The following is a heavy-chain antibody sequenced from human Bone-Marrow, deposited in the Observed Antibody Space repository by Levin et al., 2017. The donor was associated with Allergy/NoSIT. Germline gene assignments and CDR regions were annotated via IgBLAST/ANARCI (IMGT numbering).Heavy chain of an antibody. V-gene: IGHV5-51*01. J-gene: IGHJ4*02. CDR2: IFPSDSDT. Sequence: SGESLKISCKASGYSFTTYWMAWVRQMPGKGLEWMGIIFPSDSDTKYSPSFQGQVTISADKSITTAYLRLSSLKASDTAMYYCARRGYSGYDHFDYWGQGTLVTVSS. CDR1: GYSFTTYW. CDR3: ARRGYSGYDHFDY. D-gene: IGHD5-12*01.